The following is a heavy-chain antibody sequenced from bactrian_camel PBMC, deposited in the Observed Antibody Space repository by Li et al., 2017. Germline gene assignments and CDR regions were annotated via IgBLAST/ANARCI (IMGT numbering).Heavy chain of an antibody. CDR2: IVRSDGTI. V-gene: IGHV3S26*01. CDR3: AADADPQAPCDLLYYSDYDDAIPY. CDR1: GYTYSTYC. J-gene: IGHJ4*01. D-gene: IGHD4*01. Sequence: HVQLVESGGGSVQAGGSLRLSCAASGYTYSTYCMAWFRRAPGVELEGVAIVRSDGTITYTDSVKGRFAISADYAKNILYLEMDSLKPEDTAMYYCAADADPQAPCDLLYYSDYDDAIPYWGQGTQVTVS.